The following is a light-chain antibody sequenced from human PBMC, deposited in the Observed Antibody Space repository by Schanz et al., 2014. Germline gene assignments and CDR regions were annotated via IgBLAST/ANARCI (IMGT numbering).Light chain of an antibody. CDR2: DVS. CDR1: QGISSY. J-gene: IGKJ1*01. Sequence: DIQMTQSPSSLSASVGDRVTLTCRASQGISSYLAWYQQKPGKAPKLLIYDVSNLETGVPSRFSGSGSGTDFTFTISSLQPEDIGTYYCQHYGNLRWTFGQGTKVEIK. V-gene: IGKV1-33*01. CDR3: QHYGNLRWT.